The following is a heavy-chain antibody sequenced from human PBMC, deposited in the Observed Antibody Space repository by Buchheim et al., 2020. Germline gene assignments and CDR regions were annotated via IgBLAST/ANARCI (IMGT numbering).Heavy chain of an antibody. CDR3: ARGWGPHGC. CDR2: IKEDGSEK. CDR1: GFTFRSYS. D-gene: IGHD3-16*01. J-gene: IGHJ4*02. Sequence: EVQLVESGGGLVQPGESLRLSCAASGFTFRSYSMTWVRQAPGKGLEWLANIKEDGSEKNYVDSVKGRFTISRDNAKNSLYLQMTSLRVEDTAVYYCARGWGPHGCWGQG. V-gene: IGHV3-7*01.